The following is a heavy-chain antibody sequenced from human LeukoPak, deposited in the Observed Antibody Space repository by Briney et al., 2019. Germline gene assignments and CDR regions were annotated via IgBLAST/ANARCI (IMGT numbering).Heavy chain of an antibody. CDR3: EDI. CDR2: TNSVGGTT. Sequence: GGSLRLSCAASGFTFNSFGMNWFRQAPGKGLEWISYTNSVGGTTFYADSVKGRFTITRDNANNTLYLQMYYCARSHMYGDYGEDIWGHGTVVAVSS. J-gene: IGHJ3*02. D-gene: IGHD4-17*01. CDR1: GFTFNSFG. V-gene: IGHV3-48*03.